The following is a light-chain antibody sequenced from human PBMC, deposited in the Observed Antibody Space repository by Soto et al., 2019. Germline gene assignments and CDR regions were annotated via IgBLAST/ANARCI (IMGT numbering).Light chain of an antibody. J-gene: IGKJ4*01. CDR2: DAS. Sequence: EIVLTQSPVTLSLSPGERATLSCRASQSVRSYLAWYQHKPGRAPRLLIYDASNRASGIPARFSGSGSGTDFTLTISSLEPEDFAVYYCQQRANWPPLTFGGGTKVEIK. CDR1: QSVRSY. CDR3: QQRANWPPLT. V-gene: IGKV3-11*01.